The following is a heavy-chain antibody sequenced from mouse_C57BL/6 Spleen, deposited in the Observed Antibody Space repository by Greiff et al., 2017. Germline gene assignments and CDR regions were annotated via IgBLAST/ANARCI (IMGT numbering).Heavy chain of an antibody. CDR2: IHPNSGST. Sequence: QVQLQQPGAELVKPGASVKLSCKASGYTFTSYWMHWVKQRPGQGLEWIGMIHPNSGSTNYNEKFKSKATLTVDKSSSTAYMQLSSLTSEDSAVYYCARPDSSGYAMDYWGQGTSVTVCS. D-gene: IGHD3-2*01. CDR3: ARPDSSGYAMDY. V-gene: IGHV1-64*01. J-gene: IGHJ4*01. CDR1: GYTFTSYW.